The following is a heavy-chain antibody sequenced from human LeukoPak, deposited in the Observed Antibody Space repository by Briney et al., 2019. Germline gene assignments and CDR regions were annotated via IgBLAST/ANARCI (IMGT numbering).Heavy chain of an antibody. V-gene: IGHV1-18*04. CDR1: GYTFTSYY. Sequence: ASVKVSCKASGYTFTSYYIHWVRQAPGQGLEWMGWISAYNGNTNYAQKLQGRVTMTTDTSTSTAYMELRSLKSDDTAVYYCARAIRYYGYLNWFDPWGQGTLVTVSS. J-gene: IGHJ5*02. CDR3: ARAIRYYGYLNWFDP. D-gene: IGHD3-10*01. CDR2: ISAYNGNT.